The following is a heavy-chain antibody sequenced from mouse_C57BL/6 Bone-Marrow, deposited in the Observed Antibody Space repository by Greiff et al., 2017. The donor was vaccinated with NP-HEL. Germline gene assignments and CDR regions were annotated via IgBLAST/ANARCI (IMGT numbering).Heavy chain of an antibody. CDR3: ARGGGGLDY. CDR2: IYPGSGNT. D-gene: IGHD3-3*01. V-gene: IGHV1-66*01. Sequence: VHLVESGPELVKPGASVKISCKASGYSFTSYYIHWVKQRPGQGLEWIGWIYPGSGNTKYNEKFKGKATLTADTSSSTAYMQLSSLTSEDSAVYYCARGGGGLDYWGQGTTLTVSS. J-gene: IGHJ2*01. CDR1: GYSFTSYY.